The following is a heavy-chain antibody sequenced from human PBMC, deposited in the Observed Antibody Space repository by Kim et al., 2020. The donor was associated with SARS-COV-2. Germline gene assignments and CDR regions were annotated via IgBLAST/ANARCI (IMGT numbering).Heavy chain of an antibody. Sequence: GGSLRLSCAASGFMFRSYAMHWVRQAPGKGPEWVAIISDDGSYQYYGDSVKGRFTVSRDNSKNTLFLQLNSLRGEDTAVYYCAKGPEADPLGYMTDSGGQGTLVTVSS. CDR3: AKGPEADPLGYMTDS. V-gene: IGHV3-30*18. D-gene: IGHD2-2*02. CDR2: ISDDGSYQ. J-gene: IGHJ4*02. CDR1: GFMFRSYA.